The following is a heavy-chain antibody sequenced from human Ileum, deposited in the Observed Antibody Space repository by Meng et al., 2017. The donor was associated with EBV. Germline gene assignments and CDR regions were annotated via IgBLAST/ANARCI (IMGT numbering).Heavy chain of an antibody. CDR3: ARQVPHDL. V-gene: IGHV3-33*01. CDR1: GFPCMSHG. CDR2: IWNDGSDE. D-gene: IGHD4/OR15-4a*01. J-gene: IGHJ5*02. Sequence: ESWECVGPPGRSLRLAGPVAGFPCMSHGIQWVRQAPGRGLEWVGLIWNDGSDEFYSDSVKGRFTISRDNSKNTVYLQMESLRVEDTAVYYCARQVPHDLWGQGTLVTVSS.